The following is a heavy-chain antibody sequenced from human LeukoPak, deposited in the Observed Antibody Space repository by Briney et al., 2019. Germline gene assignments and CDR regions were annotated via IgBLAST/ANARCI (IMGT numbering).Heavy chain of an antibody. CDR2: IYYSGST. J-gene: IGHJ5*02. D-gene: IGHD1-26*01. V-gene: IGHV4-59*12. CDR3: ASESGSYLANWFDP. Sequence: SETLSLTCTVSGGSISSYYWSWIRQPPGKGLEWIGYIYYSGSTNYNPSLKSRVTISVDTSKNQFSLKLSSVTAADTAVYYCASESGSYLANWFDPWGQGTLVTVSS. CDR1: GGSISSYY.